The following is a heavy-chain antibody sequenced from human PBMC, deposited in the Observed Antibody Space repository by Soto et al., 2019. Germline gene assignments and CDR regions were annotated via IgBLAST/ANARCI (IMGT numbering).Heavy chain of an antibody. Sequence: GGSLRLSCAASAFRFSDYYMSWIRQAPGKGLEWVSYISGSGSTMYYADSVRGRFTISRDNAKNSLYLQMNSLRVEDTAVYYCARAPVYNWNYLRFDPWGQGTLVTVSS. CDR3: ARAPVYNWNYLRFDP. V-gene: IGHV3-11*01. J-gene: IGHJ5*02. CDR1: AFRFSDYY. CDR2: ISGSGSTM. D-gene: IGHD1-7*01.